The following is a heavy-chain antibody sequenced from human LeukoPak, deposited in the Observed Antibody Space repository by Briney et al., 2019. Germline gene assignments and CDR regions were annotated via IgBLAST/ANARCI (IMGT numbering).Heavy chain of an antibody. CDR1: GFTFDDYA. D-gene: IGHD6-19*01. J-gene: IGHJ4*02. CDR2: ISGDGGST. V-gene: IGHV3-43*02. CDR3: AKDILSDVGRYAVDY. Sequence: GGSLRLSCAASGFTFDDYAMHWVRQAPGKGLEWVSLISGDGGSTYYADSVKGRFTISRDNSKNSLYLQMNSLRTEDTALYYCAKDILSDVGRYAVDYWGQGTLVTVSS.